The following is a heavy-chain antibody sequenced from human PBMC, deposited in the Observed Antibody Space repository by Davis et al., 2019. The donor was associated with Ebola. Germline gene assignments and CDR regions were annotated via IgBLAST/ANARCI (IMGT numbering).Heavy chain of an antibody. V-gene: IGHV3-30*18. Sequence: GESLKISCAASGFTFSSYWMSWVRQAPGKGLEWVAVISYDGSNKYYADSVKGRFTISRDNSKNTLYLQMNSLRAEDTAVYYCAKGTYSVHWGQGTLVTVSS. CDR3: AKGTYSVH. CDR2: ISYDGSNK. CDR1: GFTFSSYW. D-gene: IGHD6-13*01. J-gene: IGHJ4*02.